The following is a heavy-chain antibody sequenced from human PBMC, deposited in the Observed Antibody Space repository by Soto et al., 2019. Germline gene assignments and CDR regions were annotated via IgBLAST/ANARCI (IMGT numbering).Heavy chain of an antibody. CDR1: AYTFTNYG. Sequence: ASVKVSCKASAYTFTNYGISWVRQAPGQGLEWMGWINTYNGNTNYAQKLQGRVTMTTDTSTNTAYMELRSLRSDDTAVYYCARDSKVLLWFGELLNPYYYGMDVWGQ. J-gene: IGHJ6*02. D-gene: IGHD3-10*01. V-gene: IGHV1-18*01. CDR2: INTYNGNT. CDR3: ARDSKVLLWFGELLNPYYYGMDV.